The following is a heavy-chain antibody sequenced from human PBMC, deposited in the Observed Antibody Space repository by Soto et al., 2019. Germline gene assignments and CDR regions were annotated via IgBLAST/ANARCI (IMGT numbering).Heavy chain of an antibody. Sequence: GGSLRLSCAASGFTFSSYAISCVRQAPGKGLEWVSAISGSGGSTYYADSVKGRFTISRDNSKNTLYLQMNSLRAEDTAVYYCAKGGYCSSTSCTNPNWFDPWGQGTLVTVSS. D-gene: IGHD2-2*01. CDR2: ISGSGGST. CDR1: GFTFSSYA. J-gene: IGHJ5*02. V-gene: IGHV3-23*01. CDR3: AKGGYCSSTSCTNPNWFDP.